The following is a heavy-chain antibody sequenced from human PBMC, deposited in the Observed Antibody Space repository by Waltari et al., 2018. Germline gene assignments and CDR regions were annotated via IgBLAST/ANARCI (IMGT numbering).Heavy chain of an antibody. D-gene: IGHD2-15*01. CDR1: GGSISHNDYY. J-gene: IGHJ5*02. V-gene: IGHV4-39*07. Sequence: QVHLQESGPGLVTPSETLSLTCSVSGGSISHNDYYWGWIRQSPGKGLEWLGTIYYSGNTYYNPSLRSRVTISIDAHKNQFSLRLTSVTAADTAIYFCARVNCDFGGCYSVPNYWFDHWGQGTLVTVSS. CDR2: IYYSGNT. CDR3: ARVNCDFGGCYSVPNYWFDH.